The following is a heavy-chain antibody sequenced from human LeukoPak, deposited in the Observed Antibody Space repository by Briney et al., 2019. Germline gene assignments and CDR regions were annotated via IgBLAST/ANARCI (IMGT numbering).Heavy chain of an antibody. D-gene: IGHD5/OR15-5a*01. CDR3: ATSDTVSTYNWFDP. J-gene: IGHJ5*02. CDR1: GGSISSNTYF. CDR2: IRYSGST. Sequence: SETLSLACNVSGGSISSNTYFWGWIRRPPGKGLEWIGSIRYSGSTYYNPSLKSRVTISVDTSKNQFSLNLSSLTAADTAVYYCATSDTVSTYNWFDPWGQGTLVTVS. V-gene: IGHV4-39*01.